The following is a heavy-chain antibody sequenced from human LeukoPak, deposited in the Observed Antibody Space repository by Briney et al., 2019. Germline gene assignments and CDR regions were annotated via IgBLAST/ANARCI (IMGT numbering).Heavy chain of an antibody. CDR2: ISWNSGSI. CDR3: ARGGSGATRDDTFDI. Sequence: PGGSLRLSCAASGFTFDDYAMPWVRQAPGKGLEWVSGISWNSGSIGYADSVKGRFTISRDNAKNSLYLQMNSLRAEDTAVYYCARGGSGATRDDTFDIWGQGTMVTVSS. D-gene: IGHD3-16*01. CDR1: GFTFDDYA. V-gene: IGHV3-9*01. J-gene: IGHJ3*02.